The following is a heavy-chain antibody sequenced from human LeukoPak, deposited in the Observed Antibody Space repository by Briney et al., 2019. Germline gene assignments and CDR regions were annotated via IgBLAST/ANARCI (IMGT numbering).Heavy chain of an antibody. D-gene: IGHD3-10*01. CDR3: ARVAVGMLPSFGESPIYYYYYMDV. CDR2: IYYSGST. Sequence: SETLSLTCTVSGGSISSYYWSWIRQPPGKGLEWIGYIYYSGSTNYNPSLKSRVTISVDTSKNQFSLKLSSVTAADTAVYYCARVAVGMLPSFGESPIYYYYYMDVWGEGTTVTISS. CDR1: GGSISSYY. J-gene: IGHJ6*03. V-gene: IGHV4-59*01.